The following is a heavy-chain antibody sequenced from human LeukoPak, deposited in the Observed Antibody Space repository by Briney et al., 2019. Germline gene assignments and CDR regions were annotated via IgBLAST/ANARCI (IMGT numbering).Heavy chain of an antibody. CDR3: APLAATTDY. CDR1: GFIFSSCG. D-gene: IGHD5-12*01. J-gene: IGHJ4*02. CDR2: ISYDGSNK. V-gene: IGHV3-30*03. Sequence: PGRSLRLSCAASGFIFSSCGMHWVRQAPGKGLEWVAVISYDGSNKYYADSVKGRFTISRDNSKNTLSLQMNSLRAEDTAVYYCAPLAATTDYWGQGTLVTVSS.